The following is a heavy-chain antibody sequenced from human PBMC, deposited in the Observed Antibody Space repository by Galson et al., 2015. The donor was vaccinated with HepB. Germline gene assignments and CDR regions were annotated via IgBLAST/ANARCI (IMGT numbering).Heavy chain of an antibody. V-gene: IGHV4-59*01. D-gene: IGHD3-22*01. J-gene: IGHJ5*02. Sequence: TLSLTCTVSGGSISSYYWSWIRQPPGKGLEWIGYIYYSGSTNYNPSLKSRVTISVDTSKNQFSLKLSSVTAADTAVYYCASQTRYYYDSSGYYQPEGWFDPWGQGTLVTVSS. CDR2: IYYSGST. CDR3: ASQTRYYYDSSGYYQPEGWFDP. CDR1: GGSISSYY.